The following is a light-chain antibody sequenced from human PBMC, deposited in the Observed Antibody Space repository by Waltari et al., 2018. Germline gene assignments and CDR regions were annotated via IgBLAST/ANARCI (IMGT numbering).Light chain of an antibody. J-gene: IGLJ3*02. CDR2: RNN. CDR1: SSNIGSNY. Sequence: QSVLTQPPSASVTPGQRVTISCSGSSSNIGSNYVYWYQQLPGTAPKLPLYRNNQRPSGVPDRFSGSKSGTSASLAISGLRSEDEADYYCAAWDDSLSAWVFGGGTKLTVL. V-gene: IGLV1-47*01. CDR3: AAWDDSLSAWV.